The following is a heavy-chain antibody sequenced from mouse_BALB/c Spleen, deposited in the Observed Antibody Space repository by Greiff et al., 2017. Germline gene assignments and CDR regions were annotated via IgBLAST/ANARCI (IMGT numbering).Heavy chain of an antibody. CDR1: GFTFSSYA. J-gene: IGHJ1*01. CDR2: ISSGGST. CDR3: ARVTTDWYFDV. D-gene: IGHD2-1*01. Sequence: EVMLVESGGGLVKPGGSLKLSCAASGFTFSSYAMSWVRQTPEKRLEWVASISSGGSTYYPDSVKGRFTISRDNARNILYLQMSSLRSEDTAMYYCARVTTDWYFDVWGAGTTVTVSS. V-gene: IGHV5-6-5*01.